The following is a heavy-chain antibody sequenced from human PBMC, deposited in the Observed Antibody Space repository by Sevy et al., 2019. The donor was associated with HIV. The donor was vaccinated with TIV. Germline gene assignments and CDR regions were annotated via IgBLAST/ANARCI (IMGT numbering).Heavy chain of an antibody. CDR3: ARVGCSITSCPVHDAFDI. J-gene: IGHJ3*02. D-gene: IGHD2-2*01. CDR1: GFTVSSYS. V-gene: IGHV3-21*01. CDR2: ISSSSNYL. Sequence: GGSLRLSCAASGFTVSSYSMNWVRQAPGKGLEWVSSISSSSNYLYYADSVKGRFTISRDNAKNSLYLQMSSLGAEDTAVYYCARVGCSITSCPVHDAFDIWGQGTMVTVSS.